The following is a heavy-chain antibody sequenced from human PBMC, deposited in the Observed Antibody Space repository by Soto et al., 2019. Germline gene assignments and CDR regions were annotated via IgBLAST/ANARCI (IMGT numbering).Heavy chain of an antibody. V-gene: IGHV3-66*01. Sequence: VHLVESGGDLVQPGGSLRLSCAISGFAVNNDYVSWVRQAPGKGLEWVSVISKDGSTVYAESVHGRCFVSRDATRNMVCLQMKSMRVEDTGVYHCTGDSSYYCSGRGVLDYWGQGTLVTVSS. J-gene: IGHJ4*02. CDR3: TGDSSYYCSGRGVLDY. D-gene: IGHD3-10*01. CDR1: GFAVNNDY. CDR2: ISKDGST.